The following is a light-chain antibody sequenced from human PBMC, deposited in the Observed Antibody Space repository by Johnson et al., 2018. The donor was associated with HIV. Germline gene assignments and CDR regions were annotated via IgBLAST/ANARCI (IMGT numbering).Light chain of an antibody. Sequence: QSVLTQPPSVSVAPGQRVNISCSGHSSNIENYFVSWYQQLPGAAPRLLIYEDYKRPSGIPDRFSGSKSGASATLGIPGLQTGDEADYYCGVWDASLSPHYVFGTGTTITVL. V-gene: IGLV1-51*02. CDR3: GVWDASLSPHYV. CDR1: SSNIENYF. J-gene: IGLJ1*01. CDR2: EDY.